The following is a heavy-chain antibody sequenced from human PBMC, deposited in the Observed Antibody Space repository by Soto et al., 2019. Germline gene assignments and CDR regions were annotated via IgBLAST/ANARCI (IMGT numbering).Heavy chain of an antibody. Sequence: ASVKVSCKVSGYTLTELSMHWVRQAPGKELEWMGGFDPEDGEAIYAQKFQGRVTMTEDTSTDTAYMELSSLRSEDTAVYYCATDRVITFGGVILNTEWGQGTLVTVSS. CDR3: ATDRVITFGGVILNTE. CDR2: FDPEDGEA. CDR1: GYTLTELS. D-gene: IGHD3-16*02. J-gene: IGHJ4*02. V-gene: IGHV1-24*01.